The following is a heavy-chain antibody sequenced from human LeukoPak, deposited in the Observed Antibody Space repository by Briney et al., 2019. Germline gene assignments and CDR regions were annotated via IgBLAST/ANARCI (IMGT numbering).Heavy chain of an antibody. Sequence: PSETLSLTRTVSNGSISSDYWTWLRQPPGKGLEWIGYIYYSGSTKYNPSLESRATISLDTSRNQFSLKLTSMTAADTAVYYCARLTTRPGGIRPLIMDFWGQGTLVTVSS. CDR3: ARLTTRPGGIRPLIMDF. J-gene: IGHJ4*02. CDR2: IYYSGST. CDR1: NGSISSDY. D-gene: IGHD3-10*01. V-gene: IGHV4-59*01.